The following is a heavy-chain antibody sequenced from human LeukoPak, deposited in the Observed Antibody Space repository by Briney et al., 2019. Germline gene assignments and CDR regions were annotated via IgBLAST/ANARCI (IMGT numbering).Heavy chain of an antibody. CDR3: ARELWFGESYYYGMDV. D-gene: IGHD3-10*01. V-gene: IGHV4-59*01. J-gene: IGHJ6*02. Sequence: PSETLSLSCSVSNGSITNDYWSWIRQPPRKGLEWIGYIYHNGKTNYNPSLKSRVTISVDTSKNQFSLKLSSVTAADTAVYYCARELWFGESYYYGMDVWGQGTTVTVSS. CDR2: IYHNGKT. CDR1: NGSITNDY.